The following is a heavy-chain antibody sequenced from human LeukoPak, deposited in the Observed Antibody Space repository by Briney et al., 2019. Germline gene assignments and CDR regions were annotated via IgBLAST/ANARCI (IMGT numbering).Heavy chain of an antibody. CDR2: INWSGDST. D-gene: IGHD2-15*01. CDR1: KFTFENYG. Sequence: GGSLRLSCATSKFTFENYGMSWVRQGPGKGLEWVSGINWSGDSTDYADSVKGRFTISRDNAKKFLYLQMNSLRAEDTALYHCARAGGYCRGGSCYQPLALWGRGTLVTVSS. CDR3: ARAGGYCRGGSCYQPLAL. J-gene: IGHJ2*01. V-gene: IGHV3-20*01.